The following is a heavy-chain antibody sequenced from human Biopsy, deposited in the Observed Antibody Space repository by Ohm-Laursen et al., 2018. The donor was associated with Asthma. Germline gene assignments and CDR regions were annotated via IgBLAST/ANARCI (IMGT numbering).Heavy chain of an antibody. J-gene: IGHJ4*02. Sequence: TLSLTCTVSGGSISSSSYYWGWIRQPPGKGLEWIGSIYYSGSTYYNPSLKSRVTISVDTSKNQFSRKLSSVTAADTAVYYCASGGTADALDYWGQGTLVTVSS. CDR3: ASGGTADALDY. CDR2: IYYSGST. CDR1: GGSISSSSYY. V-gene: IGHV4-39*01. D-gene: IGHD3-16*01.